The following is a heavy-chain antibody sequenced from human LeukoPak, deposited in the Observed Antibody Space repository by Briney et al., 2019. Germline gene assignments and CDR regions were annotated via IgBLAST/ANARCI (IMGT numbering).Heavy chain of an antibody. Sequence: NTSETLSLTCTVSGGSISSYYWSWIRQPPGKGLEWIGYIYYSGSTNYNPSLKSRVTISIDTSNNQLSLKLSSVTAADTAVYYCARHREMDSYEAFHMWGQGTMVTVSS. J-gene: IGHJ3*02. D-gene: IGHD5-24*01. CDR1: GGSISSYY. V-gene: IGHV4-59*08. CDR2: IYYSGST. CDR3: ARHREMDSYEAFHM.